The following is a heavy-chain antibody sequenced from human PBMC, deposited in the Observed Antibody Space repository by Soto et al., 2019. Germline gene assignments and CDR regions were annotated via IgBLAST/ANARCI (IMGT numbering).Heavy chain of an antibody. J-gene: IGHJ4*02. Sequence: ASVKVSCKASGYTFTGYYMHWVRQAPGQGLEWMGWINPNRGGTNYAQKFQGWVTMTRDTSISTAYMELSRLRSDDTAVYYCASALRGYSGYALDYWGQGTLVTVSS. V-gene: IGHV1-2*04. CDR1: GYTFTGYY. D-gene: IGHD5-12*01. CDR2: INPNRGGT. CDR3: ASALRGYSGYALDY.